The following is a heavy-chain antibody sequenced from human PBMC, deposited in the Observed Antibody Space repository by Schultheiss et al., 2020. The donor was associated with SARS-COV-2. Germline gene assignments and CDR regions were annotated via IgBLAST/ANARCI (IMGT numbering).Heavy chain of an antibody. J-gene: IGHJ4*02. Sequence: GGSLRLSCAASGFTFSSYWMHWVRQAPGKGLEWVSAISGSGGSTYYADSVKGRFTISRDNSKNTLYLQMNSLRAEDTAVYYCASPSSGSPWWYFDYWGQGTLVTVSS. D-gene: IGHD6-19*01. CDR2: ISGSGGST. V-gene: IGHV3-23*01. CDR3: ASPSSGSPWWYFDY. CDR1: GFTFSSYW.